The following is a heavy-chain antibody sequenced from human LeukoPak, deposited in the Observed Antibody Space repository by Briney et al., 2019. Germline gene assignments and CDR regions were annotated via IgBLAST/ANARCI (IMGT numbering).Heavy chain of an antibody. V-gene: IGHV3-23*01. CDR2: IDYDGGSG. CDR3: TRNSGWYGLS. CDR1: GFTLSSYE. J-gene: IGHJ1*01. D-gene: IGHD6-19*01. Sequence: GGSLRLSCTVSGFTLSSYEMSWIRQAPGKGLEWVSSIDYDGGSGHYADSVKGRFTISRDNSNNTLFLHLNSRRGEDTAVYYCTRNSGWYGLSWGQGTLVTVSS.